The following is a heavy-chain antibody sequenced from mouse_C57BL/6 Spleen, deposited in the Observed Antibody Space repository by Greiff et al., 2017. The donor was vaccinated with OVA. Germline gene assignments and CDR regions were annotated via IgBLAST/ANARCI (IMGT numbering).Heavy chain of an antibody. Sequence: VQLQQSGAELVKPGASVKISCKASGYAFSSYWMNWVKQRPGKGLEWIGQIYPGDGDTNYNGKFKGKATLTADRSSSTAYMQLSSLTSEDSAVYFCARPLYYSKTWFAYWGQGTLVTVSA. J-gene: IGHJ3*01. CDR3: ARPLYYSKTWFAY. V-gene: IGHV1-80*01. CDR2: IYPGDGDT. CDR1: GYAFSSYW. D-gene: IGHD2-5*01.